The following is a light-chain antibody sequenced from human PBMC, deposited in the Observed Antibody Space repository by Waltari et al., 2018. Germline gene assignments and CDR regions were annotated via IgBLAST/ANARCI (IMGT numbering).Light chain of an antibody. Sequence: IVMTQSPDYLAVSLGERATINCKSSQSVLNSSTNKKYLAWYQQKPGQPPKLLIYWASTRESGVPDRFSGSGSGTDFTLTISSLQAEDVAVYYCQQYYSTPWTFGQGTKVEI. CDR3: QQYYSTPWT. CDR2: WAS. CDR1: QSVLNSSTNKKY. J-gene: IGKJ1*01. V-gene: IGKV4-1*01.